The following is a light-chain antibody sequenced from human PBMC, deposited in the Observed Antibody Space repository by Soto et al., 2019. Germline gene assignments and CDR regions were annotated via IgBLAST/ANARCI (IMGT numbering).Light chain of an antibody. J-gene: IGKJ1*01. CDR1: QSVSSSY. V-gene: IGKV3-20*01. Sequence: EIVLTQSPGTRSLSPGERATLSCRASQSVSSSYLAWYQQKPGQPPRLLISDASSRATGIPDRFSGSGSGTDFTLTISSLEPEDFAVYYCQQYGRSPPSWTFGQGTKVEIK. CDR3: QQYGRSPPSWT. CDR2: DAS.